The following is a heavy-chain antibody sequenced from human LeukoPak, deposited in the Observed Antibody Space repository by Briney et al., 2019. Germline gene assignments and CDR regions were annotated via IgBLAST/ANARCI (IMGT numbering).Heavy chain of an antibody. CDR2: IYPGDSDT. CDR1: GYSFTSYW. J-gene: IGHJ6*03. D-gene: IGHD3-16*02. Sequence: GESLKISCKGSGYSFTSYWIGWVRQMPGKGLEWMGIIYPGDSDTRYSPSFQGQVTISADKSISTAYLQWSSLRSEDTAVYYCARLLRDYVWGSYLYYYYYYYMDVWGKGTTVTVSS. V-gene: IGHV5-51*01. CDR3: ARLLRDYVWGSYLYYYYYYYMDV.